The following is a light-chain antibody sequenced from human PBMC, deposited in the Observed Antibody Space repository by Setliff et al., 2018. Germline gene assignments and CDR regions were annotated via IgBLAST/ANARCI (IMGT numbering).Light chain of an antibody. CDR1: SSDVGNYDR. Sequence: QSVLTQPPSVSGSPGQSVTISCTGTSSDVGNYDRVSWYQQAPGTAPKLMIYEVSSRPSGVPDRFSGSKSGNTASLTISGLQADDEADYYCSSYTSLSTRVFGTGTKVTVL. CDR3: SSYTSLSTRV. V-gene: IGLV2-18*02. J-gene: IGLJ1*01. CDR2: EVS.